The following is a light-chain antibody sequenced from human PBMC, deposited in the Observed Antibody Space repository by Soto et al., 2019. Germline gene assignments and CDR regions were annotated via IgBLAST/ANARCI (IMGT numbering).Light chain of an antibody. CDR1: QSVSRY. CDR3: QQRFSWPPT. J-gene: IGKJ4*01. V-gene: IGKV3-11*01. CDR2: DTS. Sequence: EIALTQSPATLSLSPGERATLSCRASQSVSRYLAWYQQKPGQAPRLLIHDTSTRATGVPATFSGSGSGTDFTLTISSLEPEDFAIYYCQQRFSWPPTFGGGTNAEIK.